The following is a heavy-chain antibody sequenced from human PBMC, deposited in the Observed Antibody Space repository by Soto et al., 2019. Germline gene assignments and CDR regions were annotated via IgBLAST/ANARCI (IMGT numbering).Heavy chain of an antibody. CDR3: ARDPRGHSSSCYNWFYS. D-gene: IGHD6-13*01. Sequence: ETLSLTCTVSGGSISSYYWSWIRQPPGKGLEWIGYIYYSGSTNYNPSLKSRVTISVDTSKNQFSLKLSSVTAADTAVYYCARDPRGHSSSCYNWFYSWGKGTLVTVAS. J-gene: IGHJ5*01. CDR1: GGSISSYY. V-gene: IGHV4-59*01. CDR2: IYYSGST.